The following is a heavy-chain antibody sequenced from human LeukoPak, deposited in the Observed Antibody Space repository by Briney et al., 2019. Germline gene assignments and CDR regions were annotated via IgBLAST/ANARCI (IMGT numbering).Heavy chain of an antibody. J-gene: IGHJ4*02. Sequence: ASVKVSCKASGYTFTSYGISWVRQAPGQGLEWMGWISAYNGNTNYAQKLQGRVTMTTDTSTSTAYMELRSLRSDDTAVYYCARRYYDFWSGYYFGFDYWGQGTLVTVSS. CDR2: ISAYNGNT. CDR1: GYTFTSYG. CDR3: ARRYYDFWSGYYFGFDY. V-gene: IGHV1-18*01. D-gene: IGHD3-3*01.